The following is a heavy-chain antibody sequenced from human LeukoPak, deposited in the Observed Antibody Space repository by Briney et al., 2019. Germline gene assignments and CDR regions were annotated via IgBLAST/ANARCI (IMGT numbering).Heavy chain of an antibody. J-gene: IGHJ6*02. V-gene: IGHV4-4*07. CDR1: GGSISSYY. D-gene: IGHD6-13*01. CDR2: IYTSGST. CDR3: ARIMYSSSWYGGMYYYGMDV. Sequence: PSETLSLTCTVSGGSISSYYWSWIRQPAGKGLEWIGRIYTSGSTNYNPSLKSRVTMSVDTSKNQFSLKLSSVTAADTAVYYCARIMYSSSWYGGMYYYGMDVWGQGTTVTVSS.